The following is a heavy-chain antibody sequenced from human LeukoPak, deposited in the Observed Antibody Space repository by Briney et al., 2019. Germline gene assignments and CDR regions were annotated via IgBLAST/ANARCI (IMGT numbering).Heavy chain of an antibody. CDR2: IYPGDSDT. CDR1: GHSFTSYW. V-gene: IGHV5-51*01. Sequence: GESLKISCKGSGHSFTSYWIGWVRQMPGKGLEWMGTIYPGDSDTRYSPSFQGQVTISADKSISTAYLQWSSLKASDTAMYYCARQEDYYDSSGYYWSTYYFDYWGQGTLVTVSS. CDR3: ARQEDYYDSSGYYWSTYYFDY. D-gene: IGHD3-22*01. J-gene: IGHJ4*02.